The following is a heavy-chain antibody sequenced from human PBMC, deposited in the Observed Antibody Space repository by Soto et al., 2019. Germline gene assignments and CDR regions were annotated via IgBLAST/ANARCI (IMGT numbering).Heavy chain of an antibody. V-gene: IGHV1-18*04. CDR2: ISTYNGDT. J-gene: IGHJ5*02. D-gene: IGHD6-19*01. Sequence: QVQLVQSVTEVKKPGASVQVSCKASGYSFTSYGINWVRQAPGQGLEGMGWISTYNGDTNYAQKFQGRVTMTTDTSTTTAYMELSRLTSDDTAVYFCARGDSTGSPRGWFDPWGQGTVVTVSS. CDR3: ARGDSTGSPRGWFDP. CDR1: GYSFTSYG.